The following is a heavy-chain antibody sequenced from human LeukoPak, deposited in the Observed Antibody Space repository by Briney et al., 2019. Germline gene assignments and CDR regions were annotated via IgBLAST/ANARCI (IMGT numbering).Heavy chain of an antibody. D-gene: IGHD3-9*01. CDR3: ARLLTGYDAFDY. CDR2: VKEDGSNQ. Sequence: GGSLRLSCAASGFPFSNYWMTWVRQAPGKGLEWVANVKEDGSNQYYGDSVKGRFTISRDNAKRSLYLQMNSLRAEDTAVYYCARLLTGYDAFDYWDQGILVTVSS. CDR1: GFPFSNYW. J-gene: IGHJ4*02. V-gene: IGHV3-7*01.